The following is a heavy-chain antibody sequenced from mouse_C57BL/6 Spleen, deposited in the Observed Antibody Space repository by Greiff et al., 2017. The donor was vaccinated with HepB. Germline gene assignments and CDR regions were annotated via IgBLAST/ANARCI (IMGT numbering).Heavy chain of an antibody. CDR1: GYTFTDYN. CDR3: AMNAMDD. V-gene: IGHV1-18*01. CDR2: INPNNGGT. Sequence: EVQLRQSGPELVKPGASVKIPCKASGYTFTDYNMDWVKQSHGTSLEWIGDINPNNGGTIYNQKFKGKATLTVDKASSTAYMELRSLTSEDTAVYYCAMNAMDDWGQGTSVTVAS. J-gene: IGHJ4*01.